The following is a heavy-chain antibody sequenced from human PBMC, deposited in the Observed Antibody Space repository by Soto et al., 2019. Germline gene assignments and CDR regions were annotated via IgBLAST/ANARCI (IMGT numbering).Heavy chain of an antibody. V-gene: IGHV4-59*01. D-gene: IGHD3-22*01. Sequence: SETLSLTCTVSGGSISSYYWSWIRQPPGKGLEWIGYIYYSGSTNYNPSLKSRVTISVDTSKNQFSLKLSSVTAADTAVYYCARDRISGCSAGFGYWGQGTLVTVSS. CDR2: IYYSGST. J-gene: IGHJ4*02. CDR1: GGSISSYY. CDR3: ARDRISGCSAGFGY.